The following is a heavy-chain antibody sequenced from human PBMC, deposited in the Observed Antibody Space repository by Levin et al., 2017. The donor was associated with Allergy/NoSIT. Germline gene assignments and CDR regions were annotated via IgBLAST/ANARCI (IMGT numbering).Heavy chain of an antibody. CDR1: GGSISSSSYY. V-gene: IGHV4-39*01. CDR2: IYYSGST. J-gene: IGHJ4*02. D-gene: IGHD2-15*01. Sequence: SETLSLTCTVSGGSISSSSYYWGWIRQPPGKGLEWIGSIYYSGSTYYNPSLKSRVTISVDTSKNQFSLKLSSVTAADTAVYYCARGMCSGGSCRSGDYWGQGTLVTVSS. CDR3: ARGMCSGGSCRSGDY.